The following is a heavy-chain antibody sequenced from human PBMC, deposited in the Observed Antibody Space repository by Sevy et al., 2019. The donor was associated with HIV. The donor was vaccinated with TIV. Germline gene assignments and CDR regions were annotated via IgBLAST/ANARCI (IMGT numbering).Heavy chain of an antibody. CDR2: VNNDGSVT. Sequence: WGSLRLSCTCSGFSLSTYWMHWVRQIPGKGLDWVSHVNNDGSVTHYADSVKGRFTISRDNVKNTVYLQMRSLRAEDTAVYYCARALGNSGGYWGQGTLVTVSS. V-gene: IGHV3-74*01. J-gene: IGHJ4*02. CDR1: GFSLSTYW. CDR3: ARALGNSGGY. D-gene: IGHD3-10*01.